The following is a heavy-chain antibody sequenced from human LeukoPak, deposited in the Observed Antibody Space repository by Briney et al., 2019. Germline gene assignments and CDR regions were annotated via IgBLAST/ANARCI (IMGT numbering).Heavy chain of an antibody. V-gene: IGHV3-21*01. J-gene: IGHJ6*02. CDR3: ARFLEYSSSSYYYYGMDV. CDR1: GFTFSSYS. Sequence: GGSLRLSCAASGFTFSSYSLNWVRQAPGKGLEWVSSISTRSSYIVYADSVKGRFTISRDNAKNSLYLQMNSLGAEDTAVYYCARFLEYSSSSYYYYGMDVWGQGTTVTVSS. D-gene: IGHD6-6*01. CDR2: ISTRSSYI.